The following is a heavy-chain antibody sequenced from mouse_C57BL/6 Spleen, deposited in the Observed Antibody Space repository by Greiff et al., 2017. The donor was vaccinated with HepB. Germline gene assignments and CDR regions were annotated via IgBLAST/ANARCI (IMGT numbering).Heavy chain of an antibody. CDR1: GYTFTSYW. D-gene: IGHD1-1*01. V-gene: IGHV1-72*01. J-gene: IGHJ4*01. Sequence: QVQLQQSGAELVKPGASVKLSCKASGYTFTSYWMHWVKQRPGRGLEWIGRIDPNSGGTKYNEKFKGKATLTVDKPSSTAYMQLSSLTSEDSAVYYDESGGYSSLHYDAMDYWGQGTSVTVSS. CDR2: IDPNSGGT. CDR3: ESGGYSSLHYDAMDY.